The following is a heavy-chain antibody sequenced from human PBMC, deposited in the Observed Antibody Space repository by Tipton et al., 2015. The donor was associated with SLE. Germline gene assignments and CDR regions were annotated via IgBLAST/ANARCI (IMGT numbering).Heavy chain of an antibody. J-gene: IGHJ4*02. CDR1: GYTFTSYG. CDR3: ARDEAIIAGIFDY. CDR2: ISPDNGNT. V-gene: IGHV1-18*01. D-gene: IGHD6-13*01. Sequence: QVQLVQSGPEVKKPGASVKVSCKASGYTFTSYGISWVRQAPGQGLEWMGGISPDNGNTNYAQKLKGRVTMTTDTSPSTAYMELRSLRSGDTAVYYCARDEAIIAGIFDYWGQGTLVTVSS.